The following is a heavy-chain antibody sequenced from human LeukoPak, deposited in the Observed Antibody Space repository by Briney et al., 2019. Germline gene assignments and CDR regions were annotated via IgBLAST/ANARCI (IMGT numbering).Heavy chain of an antibody. CDR3: VRDTAVAGTGYYYGMDV. Sequence: GGSLRLSCAASGFTFSSYDMHWVRQATGKGLEWVSAIGTAGDTYYSGSVKGRFTISRENAKNSLYLQMNSLRAGDTAVYYCVRDTAVAGTGYYYGMDVWGQGTTVTVSS. J-gene: IGHJ6*02. V-gene: IGHV3-13*01. D-gene: IGHD6-19*01. CDR1: GFTFSSYD. CDR2: IGTAGDT.